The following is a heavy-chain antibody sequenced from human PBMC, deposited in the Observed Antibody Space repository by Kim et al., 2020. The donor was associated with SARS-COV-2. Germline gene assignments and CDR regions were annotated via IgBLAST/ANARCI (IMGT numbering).Heavy chain of an antibody. D-gene: IGHD1-26*01. Sequence: GGSLRLSCAASGFTVSSNYMSWVRQAPGKGLEWVSVIYSGGSTYYADSVKGRFTISRHNSKNTLYLQMNSLRAEEKAGDYCAREGDDAFDIWGQGTMVTVSS. CDR2: IYSGGST. V-gene: IGHV3-53*04. CDR3: AREGDDAFDI. J-gene: IGHJ3*02. CDR1: GFTVSSNY.